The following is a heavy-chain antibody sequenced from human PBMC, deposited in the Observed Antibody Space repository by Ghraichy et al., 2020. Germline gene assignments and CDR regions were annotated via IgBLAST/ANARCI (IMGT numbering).Heavy chain of an antibody. CDR2: ISSSSMTI. Sequence: GGSLRLSRVVSGFTFDRHDMTWVRQAAGKGLEWVSYISSSSMTIFYGDSVKGRFTISRDNAKNSLYLQMNSLRDEDTAVYYCARDLASPYYGMDVWGQGTTVTVSS. J-gene: IGHJ6*02. V-gene: IGHV3-48*02. CDR3: ARDLASPYYGMDV. CDR1: GFTFDRHD.